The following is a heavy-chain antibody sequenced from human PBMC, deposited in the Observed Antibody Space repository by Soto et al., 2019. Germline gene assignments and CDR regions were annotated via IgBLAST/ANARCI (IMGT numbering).Heavy chain of an antibody. CDR3: ARGPDDSDVPRWDH. V-gene: IGHV1-46*01. CDR2: IKLRGGTT. J-gene: IGHJ4*02. CDR1: GYNFTQYY. Sequence: QVQLVQSGPEVRKPGASVRLSCATSGYNFTQYYIHWVRQAPGQGLEWMGIIKLRGGTTEYAHKFRGRVTVTGDTSTRTAYMELSSLRSEDTAVYFCARGPDDSDVPRWDHWGQGTLITVSS. D-gene: IGHD4-17*01.